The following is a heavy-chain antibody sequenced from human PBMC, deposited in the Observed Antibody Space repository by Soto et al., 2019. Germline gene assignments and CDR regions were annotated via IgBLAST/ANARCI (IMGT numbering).Heavy chain of an antibody. CDR3: ARELAAAGSPGVNWFDP. D-gene: IGHD6-13*01. Sequence: PSDSLSRVSSLSRGPIKRSRSEKKKFRQPPGKGLEWIGTFYNNENPNYNPSLKSRVTISVDTSKNLFSLRLTSVTASDTAVYYCARELAAAGSPGVNWFDPRGQG. V-gene: IGHV4-39*02. CDR1: RGPIKRSRSE. CDR2: FYNNENP. J-gene: IGHJ5*02.